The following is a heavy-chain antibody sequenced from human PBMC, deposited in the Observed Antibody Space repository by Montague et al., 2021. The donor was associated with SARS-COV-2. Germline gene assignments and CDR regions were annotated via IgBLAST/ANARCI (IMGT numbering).Heavy chain of an antibody. D-gene: IGHD1-1*01. CDR2: VHYTGST. V-gene: IGHV4-59*01. CDR1: GGSMSGYY. J-gene: IGHJ4*02. CDR3: ARAQNTCFIANCVNYFDV. Sequence: SETLSLTCDVSGGSMSGYYWTWIRQSPGKGLEWIGYVHYTGSTKYNPSLKTRVSLSLDTPKNHISLPLSSVTAADTAISFCARAQNTCFIANCVNYFDVWGLGALVTVSS.